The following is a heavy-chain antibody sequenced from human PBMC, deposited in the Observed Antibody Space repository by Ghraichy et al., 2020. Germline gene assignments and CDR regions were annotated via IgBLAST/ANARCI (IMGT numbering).Heavy chain of an antibody. J-gene: IGHJ4*02. Sequence: SETLSLTCAVYGGSFSGYYWSWIRQPPGKGLEWIGEINHSGSTNYNPSLKSRVTISVDTSKNQFSLKLSSVTAADTAVYYCARDTYSRRYYYFDYWGQGTLVTVSS. D-gene: IGHD3-9*01. CDR2: INHSGST. CDR3: ARDTYSRRYYYFDY. CDR1: GGSFSGYY. V-gene: IGHV4-34*01.